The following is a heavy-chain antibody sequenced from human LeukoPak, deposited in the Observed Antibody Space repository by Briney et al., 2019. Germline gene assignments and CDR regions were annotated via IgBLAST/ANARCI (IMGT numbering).Heavy chain of an antibody. Sequence: GGSLRLSCAASGFTFSSYGMHWVRQAPGKGLEWVAVIWYDGSNKYYADSVKGRFTISRDNSKNTLYLQMNSLRAEDTAVYYCAKDRNHYYDSSGYPNDAFDIWGQGTMVTVSS. J-gene: IGHJ3*02. CDR3: AKDRNHYYDSSGYPNDAFDI. D-gene: IGHD3-22*01. CDR1: GFTFSSYG. CDR2: IWYDGSNK. V-gene: IGHV3-33*06.